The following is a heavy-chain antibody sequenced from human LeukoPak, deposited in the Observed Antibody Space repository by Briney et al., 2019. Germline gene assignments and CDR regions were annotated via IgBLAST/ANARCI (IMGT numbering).Heavy chain of an antibody. Sequence: SETLSLTCTVSGYSISSGYYWGWIRQPPGKGLEWIGSIYHSGRTFYNPSLKSRVTISVDTSKNQFSLQVTSVTAADTAVYYCARRVRSADHRCDYWGQGTLVTVSS. V-gene: IGHV4-38-2*02. CDR2: IYHSGRT. J-gene: IGHJ4*02. CDR1: GYSISSGYY. D-gene: IGHD1-14*01. CDR3: ARRVRSADHRCDY.